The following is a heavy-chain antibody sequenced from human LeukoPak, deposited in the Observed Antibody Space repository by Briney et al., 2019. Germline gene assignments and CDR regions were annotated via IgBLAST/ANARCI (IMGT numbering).Heavy chain of an antibody. J-gene: IGHJ3*02. D-gene: IGHD2-21*01. Sequence: SETLSLTCTVSGGSISSSYWGWIRQPPGKGLEWIGYIYYSGSTNYNPSLKSRVTTSVDTSKKQFSLKLRSVTAADTAVYYCARSVSWGLLVRDDAFDIWGQGTMVTVSS. CDR3: ARSVSWGLLVRDDAFDI. CDR2: IYYSGST. V-gene: IGHV4-59*08. CDR1: GGSISSSY.